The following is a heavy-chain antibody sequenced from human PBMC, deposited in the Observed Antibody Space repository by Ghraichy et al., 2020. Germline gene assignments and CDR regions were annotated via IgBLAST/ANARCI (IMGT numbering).Heavy chain of an antibody. J-gene: IGHJ4*02. D-gene: IGHD6-19*01. V-gene: IGHV3-23*01. Sequence: ESLNISCAASGFTFSSYAMSWVRQAPEKGLEWVAAISASGGSTYYADSVKGRVTISRDNSKNTLYLQLNSLRAEDTALYYCEKLQSPRYNSGWFSFDYWGQGTLVTVSS. CDR1: GFTFSSYA. CDR3: EKLQSPRYNSGWFSFDY. CDR2: ISASGGST.